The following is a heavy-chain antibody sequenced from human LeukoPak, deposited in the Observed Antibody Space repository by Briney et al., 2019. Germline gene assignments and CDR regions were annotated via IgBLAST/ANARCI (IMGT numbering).Heavy chain of an antibody. J-gene: IGHJ4*02. CDR1: GFSFNNYV. CDR2: ISGDGART. V-gene: IGHV3-23*01. CDR3: AKTVVVITFRFDS. D-gene: IGHD2-21*01. Sequence: GGSLRLSCAASGFSFNNYVMSWVCQAPGKGLEWVSAISGDGARTYYADSVKGRFTISRDNSKNTLDLQMNSLRAEDTAIYSCAKTVVVITFRFDSWGQGSLVTVSS.